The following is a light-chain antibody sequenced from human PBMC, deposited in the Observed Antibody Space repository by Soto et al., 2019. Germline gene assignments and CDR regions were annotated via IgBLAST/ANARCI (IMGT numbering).Light chain of an antibody. CDR3: SSYTRNSTLV. CDR2: EVS. J-gene: IGLJ2*01. CDR1: SSDVGGYNY. Sequence: QSALTQPASVSGSPGQSITISCTGTSSDVGGYNYVSWYQQHPGKAPKLMIYEVSNRPAGVSNRFSVSNSGNTASLPISGLQAEYESDYYCSSYTRNSTLVFGGGTKLTVL. V-gene: IGLV2-14*01.